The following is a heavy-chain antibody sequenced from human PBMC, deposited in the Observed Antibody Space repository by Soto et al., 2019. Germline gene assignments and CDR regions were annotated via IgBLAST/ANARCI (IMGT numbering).Heavy chain of an antibody. D-gene: IGHD3-16*01. Sequence: QVQLQESGPGLVKPSGTLSLTCAASSGSIFTTNWWSWVRQSPGRGLQWIGDIYHSGSPKYNPSPKSRVSISIDKSKDRFFPNRTSVSAADTAVYYWARKPDAATAKVGGGYVFDVWGQGTMVTVSS. J-gene: IGHJ3*01. CDR1: SGSIFTTNW. CDR3: ARKPDAATAKVGGGYVFDV. V-gene: IGHV4-4*02. CDR2: IYHSGSP.